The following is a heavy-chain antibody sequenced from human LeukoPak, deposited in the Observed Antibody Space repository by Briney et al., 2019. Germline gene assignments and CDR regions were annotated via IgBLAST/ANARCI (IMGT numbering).Heavy chain of an antibody. J-gene: IGHJ3*02. CDR2: IYHSGST. Sequence: SETLSLTCTVSGYSISSGYYWGWIRQPPGKGLEWIGSIYHSGSTYYNPSLKSRVTISVDTSKNQFSLKLSSVTAADTAVYYCARDLGDYYGSGSYSAFDIWGQGTMVTVSS. D-gene: IGHD3-10*01. CDR1: GYSISSGYY. V-gene: IGHV4-38-2*02. CDR3: ARDLGDYYGSGSYSAFDI.